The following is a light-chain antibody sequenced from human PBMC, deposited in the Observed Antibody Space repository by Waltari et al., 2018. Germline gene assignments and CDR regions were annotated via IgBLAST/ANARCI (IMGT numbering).Light chain of an antibody. CDR2: KTS. V-gene: IGKV1-39*01. J-gene: IGKJ4*01. CDR3: QHNYGTLT. CDR1: ENVNNY. Sequence: DIQMTQSPSSLSASVGDRVTITCRASENVNNYLNWFQQKPGKAPKLLIYKTSTLESGVPSRFSGSGSGTDYTCTISSLQSEDVASYYCQHNYGTLTFGGGTKVEIK.